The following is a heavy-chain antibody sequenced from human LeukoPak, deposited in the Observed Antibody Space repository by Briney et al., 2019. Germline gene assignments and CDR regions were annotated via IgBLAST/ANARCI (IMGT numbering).Heavy chain of an antibody. CDR3: ARHGGSYSFDY. Sequence: SETLSLTCTVSGGSISSYYWSWIRQPPGKGLECIGYIYYSGSTNYNPSLKSRVTISVDTSKNQFSLRLSSVTAADTAVYYCARHGGSYSFDYRGQGTLVTVSS. J-gene: IGHJ4*02. CDR2: IYYSGST. D-gene: IGHD1-26*01. V-gene: IGHV4-59*08. CDR1: GGSISSYY.